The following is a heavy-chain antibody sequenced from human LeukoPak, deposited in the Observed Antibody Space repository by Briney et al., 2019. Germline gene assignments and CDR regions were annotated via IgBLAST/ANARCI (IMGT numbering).Heavy chain of an antibody. Sequence: EASVKVSCKASGGTFSSYAISWVRQAPGQGLEWKGGIIPIFDIADYAQKFQGRVTITADESTRTAYMELSSLRSEDTAVYYCSRGYYDTSGPHPYNYYMDVWGKGTTVTVSS. J-gene: IGHJ6*03. V-gene: IGHV1-69*13. D-gene: IGHD3-22*01. CDR2: IIPIFDIA. CDR1: GGTFSSYA. CDR3: SRGYYDTSGPHPYNYYMDV.